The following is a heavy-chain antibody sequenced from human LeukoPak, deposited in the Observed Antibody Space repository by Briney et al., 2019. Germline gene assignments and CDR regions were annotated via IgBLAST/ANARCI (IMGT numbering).Heavy chain of an antibody. CDR2: INHSGST. Sequence: PSETLSLTCAVYGGSFSGYYWSWIRQPPGKGLEWIGEINHSGSTNYNPSLKSRVTISVDTSNNQFSLKLSSVTAADTAVYYCARDVAARPSQDYYYYYYMDVWGKGTTVTVSS. D-gene: IGHD6-6*01. V-gene: IGHV4-34*01. J-gene: IGHJ6*03. CDR3: ARDVAARPSQDYYYYYYMDV. CDR1: GGSFSGYY.